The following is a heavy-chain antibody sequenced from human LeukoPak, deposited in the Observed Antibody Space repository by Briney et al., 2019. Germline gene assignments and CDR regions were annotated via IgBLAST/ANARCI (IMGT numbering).Heavy chain of an antibody. J-gene: IGHJ5*02. CDR1: GYSFTSYW. CDR2: IYPGDSDT. CDR3: VRSKYYYDSSGYYSRGWLDP. D-gene: IGHD3-22*01. Sequence: GESLKISCKGSGYSFTSYWIGWVRQMPGKGLEWMGIIYPGDSDTRYSPSFQGQVTISADKSISTAYLQWSSLKASDTAMYYCVRSKYYYDSSGYYSRGWLDPWGQGTLVTVSS. V-gene: IGHV5-51*01.